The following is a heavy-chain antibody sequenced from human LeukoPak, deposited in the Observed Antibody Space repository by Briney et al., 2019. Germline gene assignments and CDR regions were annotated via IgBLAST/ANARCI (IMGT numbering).Heavy chain of an antibody. V-gene: IGHV4-39*07. CDR2: IYYSGST. CDR1: GGSISSSSYY. Sequence: SETLSLTCTVSGGSISSSSYYWGWIRQPPGKGLEWIGTIYYSGSTYYNPSLKSRVTISVDTSKNQFSLKLSSVTAADTAVYYCARVTKRLDSSSWSEAFDIWGQGTMVAVSS. J-gene: IGHJ3*02. D-gene: IGHD6-13*01. CDR3: ARVTKRLDSSSWSEAFDI.